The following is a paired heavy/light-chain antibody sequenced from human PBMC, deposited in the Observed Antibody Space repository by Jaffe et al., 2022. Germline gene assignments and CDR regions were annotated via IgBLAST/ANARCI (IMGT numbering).Heavy chain of an antibody. J-gene: IGHJ3*02. CDR2: ISSSGSTI. V-gene: IGHV3-11*01. D-gene: IGHD2-15*01. Sequence: QVQLVESGGGLVKPGGSLRLSCAASGFTFSDYYMSWIRQAPGKGLEWVSYISSSGSTIYYADSVKGRFTISRDNAKNSLYLQMNSLRAEDTAVYYCARDNRVEDVVVVAVAFDIWGQGTMVTVSS. CDR3: ARDNRVEDVVVVAVAFDI. CDR1: GFTFSDYY.
Light chain of an antibody. CDR1: QSISSY. V-gene: IGKV1-39*01. J-gene: IGKJ4*01. CDR2: AAS. Sequence: DIQMTQSPSSLSASVGDRVTITCRASQSISSYLNWYQQKPGKAPKLLIYAASSLQSGVPSRFSGSGSGTDFTLTISSLQPEDFATYYCQQSYSTLALTFGGGTKVEIK. CDR3: QQSYSTLALT.